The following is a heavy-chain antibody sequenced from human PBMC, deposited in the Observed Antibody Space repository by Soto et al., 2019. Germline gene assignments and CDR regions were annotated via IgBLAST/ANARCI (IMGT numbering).Heavy chain of an antibody. V-gene: IGHV3-23*01. J-gene: IGHJ4*02. D-gene: IGHD3-22*01. CDR2: ISGSGGTT. CDR1: GFTFSNYA. CDR3: AKDGYEYDSSGRYFFDY. Sequence: GGSLRLSCAASGFTFSNYAMGWVRQAPGKGLEWVSVISGSGGTTHYADSVKGRFTISRDNSKNTLYLQMNSLRAEDTALYYYAKDGYEYDSSGRYFFDYWGQGTLVTVSS.